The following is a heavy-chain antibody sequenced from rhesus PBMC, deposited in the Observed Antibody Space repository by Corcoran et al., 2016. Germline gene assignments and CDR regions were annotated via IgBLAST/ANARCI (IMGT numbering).Heavy chain of an antibody. D-gene: IGHD1-44*01. CDR2: IKSKADGGTA. CDR3: ARGLVGY. J-gene: IGHJ4*01. V-gene: IGHV3S11*01. Sequence: EVQLVESGGGLVQPGGSLRLSCAASGFTFSNSWMTWVRQAPGKGLEWVGFIKSKADGGTAAYADSVKGRFTISRDDSKNTLYLQMNGLKTEDTAVYYCARGLVGYWGQGVLVTVSS. CDR1: GFTFSNSW.